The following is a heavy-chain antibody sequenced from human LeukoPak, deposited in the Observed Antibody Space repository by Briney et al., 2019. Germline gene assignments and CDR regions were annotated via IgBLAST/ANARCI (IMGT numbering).Heavy chain of an antibody. CDR2: IYHSGST. J-gene: IGHJ4*02. V-gene: IGHV4-38-2*02. CDR3: ARDHSSSSEDY. CDR1: GYSISSGYY. Sequence: SETLSLTCTVSGYSISSGYYWGWIRQPPGKGLEWIATIYHSGSTYYNPSLKSRVTISVDTSKNQFSLKLNSVTAADTAVYYCARDHSSSSEDYWGQGTLVTVSS. D-gene: IGHD6-13*01.